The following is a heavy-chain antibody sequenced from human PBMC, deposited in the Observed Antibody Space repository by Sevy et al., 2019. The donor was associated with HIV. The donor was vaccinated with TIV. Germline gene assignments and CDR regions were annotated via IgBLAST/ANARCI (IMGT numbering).Heavy chain of an antibody. D-gene: IGHD3-22*01. Sequence: GGSLRLSCAASGFSFSTYDMSWVRQAPGKGLEWVSSITDSGRATYYADSVKGRFTIPRDNSKNTLSLQMNSLRAEDTAIYYCAKENHAFYYDYWGQGTLVTVSS. CDR3: AKENHAFYYDY. CDR1: GFSFSTYD. V-gene: IGHV3-23*01. CDR2: ITDSGRAT. J-gene: IGHJ4*02.